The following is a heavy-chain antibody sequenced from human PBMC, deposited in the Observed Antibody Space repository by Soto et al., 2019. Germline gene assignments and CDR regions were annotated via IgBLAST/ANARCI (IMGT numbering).Heavy chain of an antibody. CDR2: INAGNGNT. CDR3: ARVGGCSGGSCYDVGTFDL. V-gene: IGHV1-3*01. D-gene: IGHD2-15*01. Sequence: ASVKVSCKASGYTFTSYAMHWVRQAPGQRLEWMGWINAGNGNTKYSQKFQGRVTITRDTSASTAYMELSSLRSEDTAVYYCARVGGCSGGSCYDVGTFDLWGQGTLVTVSS. J-gene: IGHJ3*01. CDR1: GYTFTSYA.